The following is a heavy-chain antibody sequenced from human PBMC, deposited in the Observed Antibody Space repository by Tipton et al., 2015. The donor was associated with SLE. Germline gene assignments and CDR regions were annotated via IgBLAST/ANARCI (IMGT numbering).Heavy chain of an antibody. J-gene: IGHJ6*02. Sequence: SLRLSCAASGFTFSSYAMHWVRQAPGKGLDWVAVIWYDGSNKYYADSVKGRFTISRDNAKNTLYLQMNSLRAEDTAVYYCARRLDYCSGGSCYYYYGMDVWGQGTTVTVSS. D-gene: IGHD2-15*01. CDR2: IWYDGSNK. V-gene: IGHV3-33*01. CDR3: ARRLDYCSGGSCYYYYGMDV. CDR1: GFTFSSYA.